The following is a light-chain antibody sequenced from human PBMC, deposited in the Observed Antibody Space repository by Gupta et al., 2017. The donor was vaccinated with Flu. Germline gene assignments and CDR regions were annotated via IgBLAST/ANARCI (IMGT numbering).Light chain of an antibody. Sequence: DIQMTQSPSTLSASVGDRVTITCRASQSISNWLAWYQQKPGKAPNLLIYKASSLETGVSSRFSGSGSGTEFTLTITGLQPDDFATYYCQHENSSPWAFGQGTKVEIE. CDR1: QSISNW. J-gene: IGKJ1*01. V-gene: IGKV1-5*03. CDR3: QHENSSPWA. CDR2: KAS.